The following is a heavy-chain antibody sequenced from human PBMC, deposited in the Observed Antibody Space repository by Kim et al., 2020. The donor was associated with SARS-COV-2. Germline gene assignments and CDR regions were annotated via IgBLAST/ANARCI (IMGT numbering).Heavy chain of an antibody. J-gene: IGHJ6*02. CDR3: ARDRTPYYYGSGTYYYYYGMDV. CDR1: GYTFTSYY. D-gene: IGHD3-10*01. CDR2: INPSGGST. Sequence: ASVKVSCKASGYTFTSYYMHWVRQAPGQGLEWMGIINPSGGSTSYAQKFQGRVTMTRDTSTSTVYMELSSLRSEDTAVYYCARDRTPYYYGSGTYYYYYGMDVWGQGTTVTVSS. V-gene: IGHV1-46*01.